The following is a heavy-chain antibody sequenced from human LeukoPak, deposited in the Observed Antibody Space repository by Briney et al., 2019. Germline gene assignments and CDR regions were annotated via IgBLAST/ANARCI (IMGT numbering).Heavy chain of an antibody. CDR1: GFTFSDYY. CDR2: ISSSGSTI. Sequence: GGSLRLSCAASGFTFSDYYMSWIRRAPGKGLEWVSYISSSGSTIYYADSVKGRFTISRDNAKNSLYLQMNSLRAEDTAVYYCARDRLPVGATMGSFDAFDIWGQGTMVTVYS. J-gene: IGHJ3*02. D-gene: IGHD1-26*01. CDR3: ARDRLPVGATMGSFDAFDI. V-gene: IGHV3-11*01.